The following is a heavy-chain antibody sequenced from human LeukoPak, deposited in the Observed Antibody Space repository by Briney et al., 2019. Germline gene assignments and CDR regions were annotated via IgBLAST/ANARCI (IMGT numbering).Heavy chain of an antibody. CDR1: GFTVSSNY. Sequence: PGGSLRLSCAASGFTVSSNYMNWVRQAPGKGLEWVAVISYDGSNKYYADSVKGRFTISRDNSKNTLYLQMNSLRAEDTAVYYCATASNWGQGTLVTVSS. J-gene: IGHJ4*02. CDR2: ISYDGSNK. CDR3: ATASN. V-gene: IGHV3-30*03.